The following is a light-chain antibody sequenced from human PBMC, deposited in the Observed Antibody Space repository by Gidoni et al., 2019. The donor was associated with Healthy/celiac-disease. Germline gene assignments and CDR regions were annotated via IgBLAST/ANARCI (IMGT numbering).Light chain of an antibody. J-gene: IGKJ1*01. CDR3: QQSYSTLWT. Sequence: DIQINQSPSSLSASVGDRVTITCRASQSISSYLNWYQQKPGKAPKLLIYAASSLQSGVPSMFSGSGSGTDFTLTISSLQPEDFATYYCQQSYSTLWTFGQXTKVEIK. CDR1: QSISSY. V-gene: IGKV1-39*01. CDR2: AAS.